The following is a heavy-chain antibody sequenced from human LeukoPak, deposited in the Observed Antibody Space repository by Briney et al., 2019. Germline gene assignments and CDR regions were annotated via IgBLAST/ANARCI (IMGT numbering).Heavy chain of an antibody. CDR3: AKEGYYYDSSGYNYYYGMDV. J-gene: IGHJ6*02. V-gene: IGHV3-30*18. CDR1: GFTFSSYG. Sequence: GRSLRLSCAASGFTFSSYGMPWVRQAPGKGLELVAVISYDGSNKYYADSVKGRFTISRDNSKNTLYLQMNSLRAEDTAVYYCAKEGYYYDSSGYNYYYGMDVWGQGTTVTVSS. D-gene: IGHD3-22*01. CDR2: ISYDGSNK.